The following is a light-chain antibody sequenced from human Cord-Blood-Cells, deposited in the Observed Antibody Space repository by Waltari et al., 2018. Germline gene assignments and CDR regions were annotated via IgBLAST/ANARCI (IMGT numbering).Light chain of an antibody. CDR3: AAWDDSLSGYV. CDR1: SSNIGSNY. CDR2: RNN. V-gene: IGLV1-47*01. Sequence: QSVLTQPHSASGTPGQRVTISCSGSSSNIGSNYVYWYQQLPGTAPKRHIYRNNQRPAGVPDRFSGSKSGTSASLAIRGLRSEDEADYYCAAWDDSLSGYVFGTGTKVTVL. J-gene: IGLJ1*01.